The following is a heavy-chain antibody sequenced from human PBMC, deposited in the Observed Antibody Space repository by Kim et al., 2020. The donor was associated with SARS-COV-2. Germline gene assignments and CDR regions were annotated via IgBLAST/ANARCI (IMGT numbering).Heavy chain of an antibody. CDR2: IYTSGST. CDR3: ARVFGGRWELGSVGDYYYGMDV. J-gene: IGHJ6*02. CDR1: GGSISSGSYY. V-gene: IGHV4-61*02. D-gene: IGHD1-26*01. Sequence: SETLSLTCTVSGGSISSGSYYWSWIRQPAGKGLEWIGRIYTSGSTNYNPSLKSRVTISVDTSKNQFSLKLSSVTAADTAVYYCARVFGGRWELGSVGDYYYGMDVWGQGTTVTVSS.